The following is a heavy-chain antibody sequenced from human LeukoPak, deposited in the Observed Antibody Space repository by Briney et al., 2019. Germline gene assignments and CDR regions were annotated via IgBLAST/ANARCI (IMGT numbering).Heavy chain of an antibody. V-gene: IGHV3-33*01. Sequence: GGSLRLPCAASGFTFSSYGMHWVRQAPGKGLEWVAVIWYDGSNKYYADSVKGRFTISRDNAKSSLYLQMISLRAEDTALYYCARTRDWYYFDYWGQGTLVTVSS. CDR2: IWYDGSNK. D-gene: IGHD3/OR15-3a*01. CDR1: GFTFSSYG. J-gene: IGHJ4*02. CDR3: ARTRDWYYFDY.